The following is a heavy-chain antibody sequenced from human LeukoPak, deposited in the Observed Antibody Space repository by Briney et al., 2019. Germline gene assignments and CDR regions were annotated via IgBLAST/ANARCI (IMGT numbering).Heavy chain of an antibody. J-gene: IGHJ3*02. Sequence: RGESLKISCKGSGYSFTNYSIGWVRQMPGKSLQWMGIIYPADSDTRCSPSFLGQVTISADKSISSAYLQWSSLKAAASSMYYCARSIVGCTDALAIWGQGTMVTVSS. CDR3: ARSIVGCTDALAI. CDR2: IYPADSDT. V-gene: IGHV5-51*01. D-gene: IGHD1-26*01. CDR1: GYSFTNYS.